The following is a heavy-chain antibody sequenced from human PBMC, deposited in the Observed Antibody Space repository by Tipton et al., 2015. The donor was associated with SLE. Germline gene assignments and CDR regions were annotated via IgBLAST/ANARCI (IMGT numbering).Heavy chain of an antibody. J-gene: IGHJ5*02. CDR1: GGSISSSGYY. V-gene: IGHV4-39*02. D-gene: IGHD6-13*01. CDR2: IYYSGST. CDR3: ARGEQQLAP. Sequence: GLVKPSETLSLTCTVSGGSISSSGYYWGWIRQPPGKGLEWIGSIYYSGSTYYNPSLKSRVTISVDTSKNHFSLKLSSVTAADTAVYYWARGEQQLAPWGQRTLITVSS.